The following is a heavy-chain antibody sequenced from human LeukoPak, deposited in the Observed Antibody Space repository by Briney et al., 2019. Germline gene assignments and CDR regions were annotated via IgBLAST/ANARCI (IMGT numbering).Heavy chain of an antibody. CDR1: GFIFSSYW. D-gene: IGHD1-26*01. CDR3: ARVSGSYYYFDY. J-gene: IGHJ4*02. Sequence: GGSLRLSCAASGFIFSSYWMSWVRQAPGKGLEWVANIKQDGSEKYYVDSVKGRFTISRDNAKNSLYLQMNSLRAEDTAVYYCARVSGSYYYFDYWGQGTLVTVSS. V-gene: IGHV3-7*01. CDR2: IKQDGSEK.